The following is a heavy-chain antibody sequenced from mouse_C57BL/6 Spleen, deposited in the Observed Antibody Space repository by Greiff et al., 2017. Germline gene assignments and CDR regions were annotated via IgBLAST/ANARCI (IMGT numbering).Heavy chain of an antibody. Sequence: EVQLVESGGGLVKPGGSLKLSCAASGFTFSSYAMSWVRQTPEKRLEWVATISDGGSYTYYPDNVKGRFTISRDNAKNNLYLQMSHLKSEDTAMYYCARDLGRRYFDVWGTGTTVTVSS. CDR2: ISDGGSYT. CDR1: GFTFSSYA. V-gene: IGHV5-4*01. J-gene: IGHJ1*03. D-gene: IGHD4-1*01. CDR3: ARDLGRRYFDV.